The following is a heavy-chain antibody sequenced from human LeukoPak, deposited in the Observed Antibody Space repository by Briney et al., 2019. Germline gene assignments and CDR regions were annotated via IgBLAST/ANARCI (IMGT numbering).Heavy chain of an antibody. V-gene: IGHV1-2*02. CDR3: ARGDSSGYHPLFGY. CDR2: INPNSGGT. Sequence: ASVKVSCKASGYTFTGYYMHWVRQAPGQGLEWMGWINPNSGGTNYAQKFQGRVTMTRDTSISTAYMELSSLRSDDTAVYYCARGDSSGYHPLFGYWGQGTLVTVSS. J-gene: IGHJ4*02. CDR1: GYTFTGYY. D-gene: IGHD3-22*01.